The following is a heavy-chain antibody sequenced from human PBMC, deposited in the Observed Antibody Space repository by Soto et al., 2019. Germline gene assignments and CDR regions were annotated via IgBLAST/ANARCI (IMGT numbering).Heavy chain of an antibody. Sequence: SETLSLTCTVSGGSISSGGYYWSWIRQHPGKGLEWIGYIYYSGSTYYNPSLKSRVTISVDTSKNQFSLKLSSVTAADTAVYYCALYCSSTSCHPYFDYWGQGTLVTVSS. J-gene: IGHJ4*02. CDR1: GGSISSGGYY. CDR3: ALYCSSTSCHPYFDY. V-gene: IGHV4-31*03. D-gene: IGHD2-2*01. CDR2: IYYSGST.